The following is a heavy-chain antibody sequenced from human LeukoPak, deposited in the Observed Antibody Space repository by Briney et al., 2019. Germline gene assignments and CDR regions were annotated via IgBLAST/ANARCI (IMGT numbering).Heavy chain of an antibody. CDR2: ISGSGGST. D-gene: IGHD5-18*01. Sequence: GGSLRLSCTASGFTFSSYAMSWVRQAPGKGLEWVSAISGSGGSTYYADSVKGRFTISRDNSKNTLYLQMNSLRAEDTAVYYCAKDPEPHSYGIKYNWFDPWGQGTLVTVSS. J-gene: IGHJ5*02. CDR3: AKDPEPHSYGIKYNWFDP. V-gene: IGHV3-23*01. CDR1: GFTFSSYA.